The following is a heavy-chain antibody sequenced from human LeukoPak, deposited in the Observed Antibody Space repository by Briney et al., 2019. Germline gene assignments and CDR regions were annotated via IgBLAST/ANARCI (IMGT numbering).Heavy chain of an antibody. D-gene: IGHD6-19*01. CDR2: IYHSGST. J-gene: IGHJ5*01. CDR1: GYSISSGYY. CDR3: AKLHSRAWYWDGTPEIDS. Sequence: SESLSLTCTVSGYSISSGYYWGWIRQPPGKGLEWIGIIYHSGSTYYNPSLKSRVTISVDTSKNQFSLKLSSVTAADTAVYYCAKLHSRAWYWDGTPEIDSWGQGTLVTVPS. V-gene: IGHV4-38-2*02.